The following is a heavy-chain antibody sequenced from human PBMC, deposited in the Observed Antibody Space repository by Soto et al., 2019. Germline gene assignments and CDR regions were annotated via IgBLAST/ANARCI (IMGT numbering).Heavy chain of an antibody. CDR3: ARDFMH. V-gene: IGHV4-34*01. CDR1: GASFSGFY. CDR2: ITYSGVA. J-gene: IGHJ1*01. Sequence: QGQLQQWRTGLLRPSETLSLSCGLYGASFSGFYWSWIRQAPGKGLEWIGEITYSGVANYNPSLTSRVTISVDTSKNHFSLRLNSVTAADTAVYFCARDFMHWGQGTLVIVSS.